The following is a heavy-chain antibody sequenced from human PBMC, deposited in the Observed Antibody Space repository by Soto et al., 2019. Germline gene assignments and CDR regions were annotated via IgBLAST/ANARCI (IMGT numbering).Heavy chain of an antibody. D-gene: IGHD6-19*01. CDR1: GFTFSRYA. Sequence: QVKLVESGRGVVQPGRSLRLSCVASGFTFSRYAMDWVRQAPGKGLKWVAIISYDGRNEYYADSVKGRFTISRDNSKNTLYLQMNSLRPEDTAVYYCGKGRGGWRNYGMDVWGQGTTVTVSS. CDR3: GKGRGGWRNYGMDV. CDR2: ISYDGRNE. V-gene: IGHV3-30*18. J-gene: IGHJ6*02.